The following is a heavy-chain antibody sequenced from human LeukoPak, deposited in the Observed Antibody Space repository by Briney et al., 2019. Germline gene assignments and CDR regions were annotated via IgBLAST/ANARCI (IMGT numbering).Heavy chain of an antibody. CDR2: TSSSSSTI. D-gene: IGHD1-1*01. CDR3: AGRRKSCFDS. Sequence: PGGSLRLSCAASGFTFSGYDMSWVRQAPGKGLEWVSYTSSSSSTIYYADSVKSRFTISRDNAKNSLYLQMNSLRAEDTAVYYCAGRRKSCFDSWGRGTLVTVSS. CDR1: GFTFSGYD. V-gene: IGHV3-48*04. J-gene: IGHJ4*02.